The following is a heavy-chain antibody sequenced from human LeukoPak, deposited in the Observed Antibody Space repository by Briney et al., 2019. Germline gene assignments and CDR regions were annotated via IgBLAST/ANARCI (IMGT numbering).Heavy chain of an antibody. D-gene: IGHD2-2*01. CDR1: GGTFSSYA. CDR2: IIPILGIA. V-gene: IGHV1-69*04. Sequence: SVKVSCKTSGGTFSSYAISWVRQAPGQGLEWMGRIIPILGIANYAQKFQGRVTITADKSTSTAYMELSSLTSEDTAVYYCARDPDCRSPSCYSYYGMDVWGQGTTVAVSS. J-gene: IGHJ6*02. CDR3: ARDPDCRSPSCYSYYGMDV.